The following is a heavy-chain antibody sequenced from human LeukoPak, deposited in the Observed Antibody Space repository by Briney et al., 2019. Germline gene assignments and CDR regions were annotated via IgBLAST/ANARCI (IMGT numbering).Heavy chain of an antibody. V-gene: IGHV1-18*01. Sequence: ASVKVSCKASGYTFTSYGISWVRQAPGQELEWMGWISAYNGNTNYAQKLQGRVTMTTDTSTSTAYMELRSLRSDDTAVYYCARDTGPSGYDGFDYWGQGTLVTVSS. CDR1: GYTFTSYG. CDR3: ARDTGPSGYDGFDY. J-gene: IGHJ4*02. CDR2: ISAYNGNT. D-gene: IGHD5-12*01.